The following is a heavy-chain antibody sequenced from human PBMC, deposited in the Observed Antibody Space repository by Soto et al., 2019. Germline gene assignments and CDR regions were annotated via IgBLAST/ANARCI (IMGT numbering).Heavy chain of an antibody. CDR2: ISYDGSNK. V-gene: IGHV3-30*18. CDR3: AKDLDRYSYLRMYYFDY. D-gene: IGHD5-18*01. CDR1: GFTFSSYG. Sequence: GGSLRLSCAASGFTFSSYGMHWVRQAPGKGLEWVAVISYDGSNKYYADSVKGRFTISRDNSKNTLYLQMNSLRAEDTAVYYCAKDLDRYSYLRMYYFDYWGQGTLVTVSS. J-gene: IGHJ4*02.